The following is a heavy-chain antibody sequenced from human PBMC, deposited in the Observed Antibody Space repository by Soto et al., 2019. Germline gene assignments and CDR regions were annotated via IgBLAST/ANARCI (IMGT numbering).Heavy chain of an antibody. CDR2: IYYSGST. CDR3: ARESGPIASSWYRKSAEYFQH. D-gene: IGHD6-13*01. Sequence: SETLSLTCTVSGGSISSGDYYWSWIRQPPGKGLECIGYIYYSGSTYYNPSLKSRVTISVDTSKNQFSLKLSSVTAADTAVYYCARESGPIASSWYRKSAEYFQHWGQGTLVTVSS. J-gene: IGHJ1*01. CDR1: GGSISSGDYY. V-gene: IGHV4-30-4*02.